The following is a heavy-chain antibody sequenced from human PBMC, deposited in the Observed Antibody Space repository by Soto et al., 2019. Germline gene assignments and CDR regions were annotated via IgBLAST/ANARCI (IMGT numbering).Heavy chain of an antibody. V-gene: IGHV2-5*01. CDR2: LYFNGDR. CDR1: GFSLSSSGVG. D-gene: IGHD6-25*01. J-gene: IGHJ6*02. Sequence: SGPTLVNPTQTLTLTCTFSGFSLSSSGVGVGWIRQPPGKSLEWLAVLYFNGDRRRSPSLENRLTITKDTSKNQVILTMTNMDPVDTATYYCIYRRAAYDYHGLDVWGQGTTVT. CDR3: IYRRAAYDYHGLDV.